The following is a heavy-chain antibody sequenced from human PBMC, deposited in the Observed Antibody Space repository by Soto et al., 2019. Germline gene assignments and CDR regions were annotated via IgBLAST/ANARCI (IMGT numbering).Heavy chain of an antibody. CDR3: ARTIMTGYEYNWFAP. Sequence: PSETLSLTCAVYGGSFSGYYWTWIRQPPGKGLEWIGEINHRGSTNYNPSLKSRVTISVDTSRKQFSLNLNSVTAADTAVYYCARTIMTGYEYNWFAPGGQGTPVTVS. J-gene: IGHJ5*02. CDR2: INHRGST. D-gene: IGHD3-9*01. CDR1: GGSFSGYY. V-gene: IGHV4-34*01.